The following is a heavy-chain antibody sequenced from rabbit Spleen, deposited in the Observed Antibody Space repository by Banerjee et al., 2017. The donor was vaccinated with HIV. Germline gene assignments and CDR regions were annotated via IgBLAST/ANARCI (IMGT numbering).Heavy chain of an antibody. D-gene: IGHD1-1*01. CDR3: ARSLNASASGHWGL. CDR2: IYTTNDNT. CDR1: GFSFSSSYY. V-gene: IGHV1S40*01. Sequence: QSLEESGGDLVKPGASLTLTCTASGFSFSSSYYMCWVRQAPGKGLEWIACIYTTNDNTYYASWAKGRFTISKTSSTTVTLQMTSLTATDTATYFCARSLNASASGHWGLWGPGTLVTVS. J-gene: IGHJ6*01.